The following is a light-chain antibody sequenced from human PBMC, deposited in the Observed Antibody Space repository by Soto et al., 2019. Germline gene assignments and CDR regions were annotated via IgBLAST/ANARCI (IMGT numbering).Light chain of an antibody. J-gene: IGLJ1*01. CDR3: SSYFGSNYFV. Sequence: QSALTQPPSASGSPGQSVTISCTGTSSDVGGYNYVSWYQQHPGKAPKLMIYEVTKRPSGVPDRFSGSKSGNTASLTVSGLQAEDEADYYRSSYFGSNYFVFRTGTKLTVL. V-gene: IGLV2-8*01. CDR1: SSDVGGYNY. CDR2: EVT.